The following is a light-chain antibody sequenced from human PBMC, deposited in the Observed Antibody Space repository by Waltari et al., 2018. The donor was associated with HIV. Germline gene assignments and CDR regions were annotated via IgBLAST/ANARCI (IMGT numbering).Light chain of an antibody. CDR2: AAS. Sequence: DIQMTQSPSSLSASVGDRSTITCRTSQNIGKDLNWYQQKPGTAPKVLIFAASSLHSGVPSRFSGSGSGTDFTLTISSLQPEDFATYYCQQTYLTTFTFGPGTNVDFK. CDR1: QNIGKD. V-gene: IGKV1-39*01. CDR3: QQTYLTTFT. J-gene: IGKJ3*01.